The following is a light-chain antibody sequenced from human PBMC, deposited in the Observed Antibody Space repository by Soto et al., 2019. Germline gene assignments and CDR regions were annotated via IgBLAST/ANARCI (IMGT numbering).Light chain of an antibody. Sequence: DIQMTQSPSSLSASVGDRVTITCRASQNIGNYLNWYQHKAGKAPKFLIYTASTLQSGVPSRFSGSRSGADFTLTISSVQVEDFATYYCQQSYTTPLTFGGGTQVEIK. CDR3: QQSYTTPLT. CDR2: TAS. CDR1: QNIGNY. V-gene: IGKV1-39*01. J-gene: IGKJ4*01.